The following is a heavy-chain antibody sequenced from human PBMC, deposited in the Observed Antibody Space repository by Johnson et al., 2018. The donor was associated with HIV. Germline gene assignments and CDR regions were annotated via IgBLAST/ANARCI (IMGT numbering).Heavy chain of an antibody. V-gene: IGHV3-23*04. Sequence: VQLVESGGGLVQPGGSLRLSCAASGFTFSSYAMSWVRQAPGKGLEWVSAISGSGGSIYYADSVQGRFTISRDNSKNMLYLQMNSLRAEDTALYYCAKGEQVWSVASAFDIWGRGTIVTISS. J-gene: IGHJ3*02. CDR1: GFTFSSYA. CDR2: ISGSGGSI. D-gene: IGHD5-18*01. CDR3: AKGEQVWSVASAFDI.